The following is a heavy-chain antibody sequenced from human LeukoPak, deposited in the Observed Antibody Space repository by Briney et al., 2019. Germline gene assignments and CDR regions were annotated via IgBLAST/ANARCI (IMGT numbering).Heavy chain of an antibody. CDR2: IYSGGYT. J-gene: IGHJ3*01. D-gene: IGHD2-8*01. CDR1: GFNVSSNY. V-gene: IGHV3-53*04. CDR3: ARGAVFRAFDL. Sequence: GGSLRLSCAASGFNVSSNYMSWVRQAPGKGLEWVSVIYSGGYTYYADSVKGRFTIARHDSKNTVNLQMNSLRAEDTAVYFCARGAVFRAFDLWGQGTMVTVSS.